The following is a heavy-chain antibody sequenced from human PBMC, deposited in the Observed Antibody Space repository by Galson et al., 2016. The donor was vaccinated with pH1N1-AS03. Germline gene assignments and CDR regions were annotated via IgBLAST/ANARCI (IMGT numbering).Heavy chain of an antibody. V-gene: IGHV1-69*06. Sequence: SVKVSCKASGGTFNSNAISWVRQAPGQGLEWVGGIIPLFGKSTYAQKFQGRVTITADKSTSTAYMERSSLRSEDTAVYYCARATLSSGGSSGWFDPWGQGTLVTVSS. J-gene: IGHJ5*02. CDR2: IIPLFGKS. D-gene: IGHD3-10*01. CDR3: ARATLSSGGSSGWFDP. CDR1: GGTFNSNA.